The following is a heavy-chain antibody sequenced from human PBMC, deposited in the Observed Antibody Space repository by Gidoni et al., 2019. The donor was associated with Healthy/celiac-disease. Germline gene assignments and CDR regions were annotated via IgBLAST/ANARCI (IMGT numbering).Heavy chain of an antibody. V-gene: IGHV3-30*18. J-gene: IGHJ4*02. D-gene: IGHD1-26*01. CDR3: AKGALWDSGSYPYYFDY. Sequence: QVQLVESGGGVVQPGRSLRLSCAASGFTFSSYGMHWVRQAPGKGLEWVAVISYDGSNKYYADSVKGRFTISRDNSKNTLYLQMNSLRAEDTAVYYCAKGALWDSGSYPYYFDYWGQGTLVTVSS. CDR2: ISYDGSNK. CDR1: GFTFSSYG.